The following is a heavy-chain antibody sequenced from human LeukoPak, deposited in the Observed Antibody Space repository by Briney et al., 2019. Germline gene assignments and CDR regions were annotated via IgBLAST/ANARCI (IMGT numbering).Heavy chain of an antibody. J-gene: IGHJ4*02. Sequence: GGSLRLSCATSGFNFSAYWMSWVRQSPGKGLEWVANIKGDESKIYYVDSVKGRFIISRDNAQKSLSLQMNSLRVEDTALYYXXXXXXXFXSXXXXXRXTVS. CDR2: IKGDESKI. CDR3: XXXXXXFXS. V-gene: IGHV3-7*01. CDR1: GFNFSAYW.